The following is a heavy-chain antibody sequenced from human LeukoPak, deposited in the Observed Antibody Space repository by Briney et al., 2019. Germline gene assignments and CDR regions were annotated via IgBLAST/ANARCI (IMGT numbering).Heavy chain of an antibody. CDR3: ASRSGSYYSWFHP. CDR1: GFTLSDYY. Sequence: GGSLRLSCAASGFTLSDYYMSWIRQAPGKGLEWVSYISSSGSTIYYADSVKGRFTISRDNAKNSLYLQMNSLRAEDTAVYYCASRSGSYYSWFHPWGQGTLVTVSS. V-gene: IGHV3-11*01. J-gene: IGHJ5*02. D-gene: IGHD3-10*01. CDR2: ISSSGSTI.